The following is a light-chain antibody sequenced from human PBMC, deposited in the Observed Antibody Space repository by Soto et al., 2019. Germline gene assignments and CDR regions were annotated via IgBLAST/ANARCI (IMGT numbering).Light chain of an antibody. J-gene: IGKJ4*01. V-gene: IGKV3-15*01. CDR2: GAS. CDR3: HQYNNWPLT. CDR1: QTVSSN. Sequence: EIVMTQSPATLSVSPGEVATLSCRASQTVSSNFAWYQQKPGQAPRLLSYGASTRATGIPARFSGSGSGTEFTLPLSGLQSEDFAVYYGHQYNNWPLTFGGGTKVEIK.